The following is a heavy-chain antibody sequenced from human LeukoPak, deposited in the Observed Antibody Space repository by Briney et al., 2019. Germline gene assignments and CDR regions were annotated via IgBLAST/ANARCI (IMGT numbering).Heavy chain of an antibody. CDR1: GGSFSGYY. D-gene: IGHD3-9*01. CDR2: INHSGST. V-gene: IGHV4-34*01. CDR3: AREIKRYFAKVLDY. Sequence: PSETLSLTCAVYGGSFSGYYWSWIRQPPGKGLEWFGEINHSGSTNYNPSLKSRVTISVDTSKNQFSLKLSSVTAADTAVYYCAREIKRYFAKVLDYWGQGTLVTVSS. J-gene: IGHJ4*02.